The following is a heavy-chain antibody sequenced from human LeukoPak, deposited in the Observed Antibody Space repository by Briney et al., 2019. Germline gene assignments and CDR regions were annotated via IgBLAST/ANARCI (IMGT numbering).Heavy chain of an antibody. CDR3: ARGSGNSHSSLLFDP. V-gene: IGHV1-8*01. CDR1: GYTFVIYD. Sequence: GASLKVSCKASGYTFVIYDIDWVRQAPGQRPEWMGWMNPNTGNTGYAPKFQGRVTMTRNTSISTAYMELKSLRSEDTAIYYCARGSGNSHSSLLFDPWGQGTLVTVSS. CDR2: MNPNTGNT. J-gene: IGHJ5*02. D-gene: IGHD2-2*01.